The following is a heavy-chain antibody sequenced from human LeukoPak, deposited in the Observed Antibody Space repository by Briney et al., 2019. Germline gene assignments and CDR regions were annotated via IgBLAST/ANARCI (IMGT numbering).Heavy chain of an antibody. Sequence: ASVKVSCKASGYSFTSYGFSWVRQAPGQGLGWMGWISAYNGNTYYEQNLQGRLTMTTDTSTSTAYMELRSLRSDDTAVYYCARGEYCNSTSCYKAFDIWGQGTMVTVSS. CDR2: ISAYNGNT. CDR1: GYSFTSYG. V-gene: IGHV1-18*01. D-gene: IGHD2-2*02. CDR3: ARGEYCNSTSCYKAFDI. J-gene: IGHJ3*02.